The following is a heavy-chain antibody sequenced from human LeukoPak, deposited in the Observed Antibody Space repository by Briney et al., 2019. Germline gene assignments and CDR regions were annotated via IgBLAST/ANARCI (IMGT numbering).Heavy chain of an antibody. CDR1: GFTFSSYG. J-gene: IGHJ4*02. D-gene: IGHD4-23*01. CDR2: IWYNGNT. Sequence: GRPLRLSCAASGFTFSSYGMLCARPAPGKGLEGVSYIWYNGNTYYADSMKGRFTISKDNSKSTLYLQMNSLRAEDTAVYYCAREEGVDGTSGINNWGQGTLVIVSS. V-gene: IGHV3-33*01. CDR3: AREEGVDGTSGINN.